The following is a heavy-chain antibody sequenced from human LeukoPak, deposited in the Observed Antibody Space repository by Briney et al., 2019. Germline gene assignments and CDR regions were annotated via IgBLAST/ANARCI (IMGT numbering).Heavy chain of an antibody. V-gene: IGHV5-51*01. Sequence: GEPLQISCKGSRDSFTNYWIGWVRQMPGKGLEWMGIVYPDDSNTIYGPSFQGQVTISADKSINTAYLEWSSLKASDTAIYYCARQGAAGKYYYYYMDVWGKGTTVTVSS. D-gene: IGHD6-13*01. J-gene: IGHJ6*03. CDR2: VYPDDSNT. CDR3: ARQGAAGKYYYYYMDV. CDR1: RDSFTNYW.